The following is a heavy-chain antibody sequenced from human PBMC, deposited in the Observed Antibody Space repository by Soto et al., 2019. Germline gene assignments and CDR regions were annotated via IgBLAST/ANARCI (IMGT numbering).Heavy chain of an antibody. Sequence: SEALSLTCAVSGGSIRRGGYSWSWIRQPPGKGLEWIGYIYHSGSTYYNPSLKSRVTISVDRSKNQFSLKLSSVTAAATAVYYCARVPDYWGQGTLVTVS. CDR1: GGSIRRGGYS. CDR3: ARVPDY. V-gene: IGHV4-30-2*01. J-gene: IGHJ4*02. CDR2: IYHSGST.